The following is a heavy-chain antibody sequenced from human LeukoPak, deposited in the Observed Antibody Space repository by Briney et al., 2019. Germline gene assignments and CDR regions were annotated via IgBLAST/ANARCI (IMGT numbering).Heavy chain of an antibody. J-gene: IGHJ4*02. V-gene: IGHV3-21*04. D-gene: IGHD6-13*01. Sequence: GGSLRLSCAASGLTFSTYTGNWVRQAPGKGLEWVSSISSSSSHIYYADSVKGRFTISRDNTKNSLHLQMNSLRAEDTAVYYCLAAGSYWGQGTLVTVSS. CDR1: GLTFSTYT. CDR3: LAAGSY. CDR2: ISSSSSHI.